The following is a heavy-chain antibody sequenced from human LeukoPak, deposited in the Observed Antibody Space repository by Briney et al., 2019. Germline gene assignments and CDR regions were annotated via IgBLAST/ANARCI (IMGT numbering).Heavy chain of an antibody. CDR3: AQVVSAYYSHFDY. D-gene: IGHD3-22*01. J-gene: IGHJ4*02. CDR1: GFTFNTFG. Sequence: SGGSLRLSCAASGFTFNTFGMHWVRQAPGRGLEWVAFIQYDGSNKYYADSVKGRFTISRDNSKNTLYLQMNSLRTEDTGVYYCAQVVSAYYSHFDYWGQGTLVTVSS. V-gene: IGHV3-30*02. CDR2: IQYDGSNK.